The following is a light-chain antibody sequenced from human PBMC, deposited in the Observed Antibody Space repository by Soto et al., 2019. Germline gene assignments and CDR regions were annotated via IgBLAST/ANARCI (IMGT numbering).Light chain of an antibody. CDR2: SNN. CDR1: SSNIGSNY. J-gene: IGLJ2*01. CDR3: AAWDDSLKV. Sequence: QSVLTQPPSASGTPGQRVTISCSGSSSNIGSNYVYWYQQLPGTAPKLLIYSNNQRPSGVPDRFSGSKSGTSASLAISGLRSEDEAEYYCAAWDDSLKVFGGGTKLTVL. V-gene: IGLV1-47*02.